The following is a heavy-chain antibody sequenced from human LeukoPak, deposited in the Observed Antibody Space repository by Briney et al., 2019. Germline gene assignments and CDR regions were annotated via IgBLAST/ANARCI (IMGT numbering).Heavy chain of an antibody. CDR3: ARHFYGDYSDRWFDP. D-gene: IGHD4-17*01. J-gene: IGHJ5*02. Sequence: PSETLSPTCTVSGGSISSYYWSWIRQPPGKGLEWIGYIYYSGSTNYNPSLKSRVTISVDTSKNQFSLKLSSVTAADTAVYYCARHFYGDYSDRWFDPWGQGTLVTVSS. CDR2: IYYSGST. CDR1: GGSISSYY. V-gene: IGHV4-59*08.